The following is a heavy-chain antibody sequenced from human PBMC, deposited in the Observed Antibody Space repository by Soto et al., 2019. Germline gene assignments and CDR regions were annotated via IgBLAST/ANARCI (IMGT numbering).Heavy chain of an antibody. CDR1: GYTFTSYG. CDR2: ISAYNGNT. D-gene: IGHD6-13*01. J-gene: IGHJ4*02. Sequence: ASVKVSCKASGYTFTSYGISWVRQAPGQGLEWMGWISAYNGNTNYAQKLQGRVTMTTDTSTSTAYMELRSLRSDDAAVYYCAREKASIPEMYRSSSGSIAAAGTIFDYWGQGTLVTLSS. CDR3: AREKASIPEMYRSSSGSIAAAGTIFDY. V-gene: IGHV1-18*01.